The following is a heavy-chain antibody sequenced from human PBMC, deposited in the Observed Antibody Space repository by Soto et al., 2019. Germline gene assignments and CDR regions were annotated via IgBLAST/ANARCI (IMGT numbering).Heavy chain of an antibody. CDR2: IYWDDDK. Sequence: QITLKESGPTLVKPTQTLTLTCTFSGFSLSTSGVGVGWIRQPPGKALEWLALIYWDDDKRYSPSLKSRLTITKDTSKNQVVLTMTIMDPVDTATYYCAHRVAAAGSPWFDPWGQGTLVTVSS. J-gene: IGHJ5*02. V-gene: IGHV2-5*02. CDR3: AHRVAAAGSPWFDP. CDR1: GFSLSTSGVG. D-gene: IGHD6-13*01.